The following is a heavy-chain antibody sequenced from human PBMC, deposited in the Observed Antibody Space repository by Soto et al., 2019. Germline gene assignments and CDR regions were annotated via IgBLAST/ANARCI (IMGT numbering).Heavy chain of an antibody. D-gene: IGHD3-22*01. V-gene: IGHV3-23*01. J-gene: IGHJ4*02. Sequence: GGSLRLSCAASGFTFSSYAMSWVRPAPVKGLEWVSAISGSGGSTYYADSVKVRFTISRDNSKNTLYLQMNSLRAEDTAVYHCAKDRVTMIVVVNAFDYWGQGTLLTVSS. CDR1: GFTFSSYA. CDR2: ISGSGGST. CDR3: AKDRVTMIVVVNAFDY.